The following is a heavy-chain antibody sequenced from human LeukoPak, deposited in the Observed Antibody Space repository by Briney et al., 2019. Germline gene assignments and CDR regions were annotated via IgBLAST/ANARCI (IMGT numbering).Heavy chain of an antibody. V-gene: IGHV4-39*01. D-gene: IGHD3-22*01. J-gene: IGHJ1*01. CDR2: IYYSGRT. CDR3: ARRRYYDGSGYLE. Sequence: PSETLSLTCSVSGDSVSRSDSYWDWIRHPPVKGLEWIGTIYYSGRTYYSPSLKSRVTMSVEPSNNQFSLNLRSVTAADTALYSCARRRYYDGSGYLEWGKGTLLSVSS. CDR1: GDSVSRSDSY.